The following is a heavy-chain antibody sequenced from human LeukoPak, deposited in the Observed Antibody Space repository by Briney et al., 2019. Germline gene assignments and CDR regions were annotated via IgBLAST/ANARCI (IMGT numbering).Heavy chain of an antibody. D-gene: IGHD3-10*01. CDR1: GFTFSSYW. CDR3: ARVEALYNSGSAWAY. Sequence: GGSLRLSCAASGFTFSSYWMTWVRQAPGKGLEWVANIVPDGSEKYYVESVRGRFTISRDNAKNSLYLQMKSLRAEDTAVYYCARVEALYNSGSAWAYWGQGTLVTVSS. J-gene: IGHJ4*02. V-gene: IGHV3-7*01. CDR2: IVPDGSEK.